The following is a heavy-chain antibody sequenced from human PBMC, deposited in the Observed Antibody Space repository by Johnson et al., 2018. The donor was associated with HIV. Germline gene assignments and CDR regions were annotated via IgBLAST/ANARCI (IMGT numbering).Heavy chain of an antibody. V-gene: IGHV3-9*01. D-gene: IGHD1-1*01. CDR2: ISWNSGSI. CDR3: ATGWKDPI. J-gene: IGHJ3*02. CDR1: GFTFDDYA. Sequence: VQLVESGGGLVQPGRSLRLSCAASGFTFDDYAMHWVRQAPGKGLEWVAGISWNSGSIGYADSVKGRFTISRDNAKNSLYLQMNSLRAEDTALYYCATGWKDPIWGQGTMVTVSS.